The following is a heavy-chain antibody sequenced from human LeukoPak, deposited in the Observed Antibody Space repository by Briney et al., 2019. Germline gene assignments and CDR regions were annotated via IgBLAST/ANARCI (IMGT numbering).Heavy chain of an antibody. CDR3: ARHGPYSGSPEDAFDI. J-gene: IGHJ3*02. V-gene: IGHV5-51*01. CDR1: GDIFSSYW. Sequence: GESLKISCKSSGDIFSSYWIGWVRQVPGKGLEWMGIIYPGDSNIKYSPSFEGQVTISTDESINTVYLQWSSLKASDTAMYYCARHGPYSGSPEDAFDIWGQGTMVTVSS. D-gene: IGHD1-26*01. CDR2: IYPGDSNI.